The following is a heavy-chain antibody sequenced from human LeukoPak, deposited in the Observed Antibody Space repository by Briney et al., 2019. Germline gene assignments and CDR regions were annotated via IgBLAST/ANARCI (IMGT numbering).Heavy chain of an antibody. CDR3: ATLQDYDILTGLYGMDV. CDR1: GGSFSGYY. Sequence: PSETLSLTCAVYGGSFSGYYWSWIRQPPGKGLEWIGDINHSGSTNYNPSLKSRVTISVDTSKSQFSLKLSSVTAADTAVYYCATLQDYDILTGLYGMDVWGQGTTVTVSS. V-gene: IGHV4-34*01. CDR2: INHSGST. D-gene: IGHD3-9*01. J-gene: IGHJ6*02.